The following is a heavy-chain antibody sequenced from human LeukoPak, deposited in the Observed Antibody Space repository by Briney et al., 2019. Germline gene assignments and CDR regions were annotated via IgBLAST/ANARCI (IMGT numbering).Heavy chain of an antibody. V-gene: IGHV1-18*01. J-gene: IGHJ4*02. CDR2: ISANNGNT. Sequence: GPSGKVACKASEYTLTELSMHWVRQAPGQGLEWMGWISANNGNTNYAQKLQGRVTMTTDTSTSTAYMELRSLRSDDTAVYYCARGFPLGIAVAGTDFDYWGQGTLVTVSS. D-gene: IGHD6-19*01. CDR1: EYTLTELS. CDR3: ARGFPLGIAVAGTDFDY.